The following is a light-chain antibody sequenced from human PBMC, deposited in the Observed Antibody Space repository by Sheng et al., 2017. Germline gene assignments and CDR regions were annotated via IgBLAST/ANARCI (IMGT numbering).Light chain of an antibody. CDR1: QGINSY. Sequence: DIQLTQSPSFLSASVGDRVTITCRASQGINSYLAWYQQRPGKVPKLLIYDASALQSGVPSRFSGSGSGTEFTLTITSLQPEDFATYYCQQLSRYPLTFGGGTIIEI. CDR2: DAS. CDR3: QQLSRYPLT. J-gene: IGKJ4*01. V-gene: IGKV1-9*01.